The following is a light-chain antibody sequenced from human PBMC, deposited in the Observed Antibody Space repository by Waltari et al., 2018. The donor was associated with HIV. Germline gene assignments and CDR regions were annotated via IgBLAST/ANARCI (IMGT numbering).Light chain of an antibody. Sequence: QSVLTQPPSASGTPGQRVTMSCSGSSSNIGRSPVNWYQQVPGAAPKLLLYSNNPRPSGVPDRFAGSKSGTSASLTICGLQSEDEADYYCTVWDDSLNGRVFGGGTKLTVL. CDR2: SNN. V-gene: IGLV1-44*01. CDR3: TVWDDSLNGRV. CDR1: SSNIGRSP. J-gene: IGLJ2*01.